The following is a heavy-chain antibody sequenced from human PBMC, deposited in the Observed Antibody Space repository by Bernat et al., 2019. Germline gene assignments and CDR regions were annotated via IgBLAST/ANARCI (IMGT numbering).Heavy chain of an antibody. CDR2: IYYSGST. V-gene: IGHV4-59*01. CDR1: GGSISSYY. D-gene: IGHD3-3*01. CDR3: ARAGYDFWSGYYKGGGFDY. J-gene: IGHJ4*02. Sequence: QVQLQESGPGLVKPSETLSLTCTVSGGSISSYYWSWIRQPPGKGLEWIGYIYYSGSTNYNPSLKSRVTISVDTSKNQFSLKLSSVTAADTAVYYCARAGYDFWSGYYKGGGFDYWGQGTLVTVSS.